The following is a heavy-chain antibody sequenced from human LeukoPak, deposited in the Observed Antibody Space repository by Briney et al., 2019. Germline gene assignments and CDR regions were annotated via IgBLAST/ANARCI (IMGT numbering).Heavy chain of an antibody. CDR1: GYTFTIYA. CDR2: INTNTGNP. Sequence: ASVNVSYKASGYTFTIYAMNWVRQAPGQGLEWMGWINTNTGNPTYAQGFTGRFVFSLDTSVSTAYLQISSLKAEDTAVYYCARTGIVGPKGYYGMDVWGQGTTVTVSS. J-gene: IGHJ6*02. D-gene: IGHD1-26*01. CDR3: ARTGIVGPKGYYGMDV. V-gene: IGHV7-4-1*02.